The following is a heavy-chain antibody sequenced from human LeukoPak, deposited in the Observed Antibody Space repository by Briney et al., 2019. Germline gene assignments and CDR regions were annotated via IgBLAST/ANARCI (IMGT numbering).Heavy chain of an antibody. CDR3: ARDDGLGTAAVDY. CDR1: GFTFSSYW. CDR2: IKQDGSEE. D-gene: IGHD6-13*01. Sequence: PGGSLRLSCAASGFTFSSYWMSWVRQAPGKGLEWVANIKQDGSEEYYVDSVKGRFTISRDNAKNSLYLQMNSLRAEDTAVYYCARDDGLGTAAVDYWGQGTLVTVSS. J-gene: IGHJ4*02. V-gene: IGHV3-7*01.